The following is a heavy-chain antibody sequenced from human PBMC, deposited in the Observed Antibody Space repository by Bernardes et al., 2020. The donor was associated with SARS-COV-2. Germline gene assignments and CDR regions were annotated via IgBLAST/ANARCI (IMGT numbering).Heavy chain of an antibody. J-gene: IGHJ5*02. CDR2: ISWNSGSI. CDR3: ARESLPTSDGWFDP. D-gene: IGHD2-2*01. Sequence: GGSLRLSCAASGFTFDGYAMYWVRQAPGKGLEWVSSISWNSGSIGYADSVKGRFTISRDNAKNSLYLQMNFLRAEDTALYYCARESLPTSDGWFDPWGQGTLVTVST. CDR1: GFTFDGYA. V-gene: IGHV3-9*01.